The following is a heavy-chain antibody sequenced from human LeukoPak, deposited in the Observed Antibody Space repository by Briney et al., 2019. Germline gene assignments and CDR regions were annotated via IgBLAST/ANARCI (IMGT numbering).Heavy chain of an antibody. V-gene: IGHV3-30*18. CDR2: ISYDGSNK. D-gene: IGHD5-12*01. Sequence: GGSLRLSCAASGFTFSSYGMHWVRRAPGKGLDWVAVISYDGSNKYYADSVKGRFTISRDNSKNTLFLQMNSLRAEDTAVYYCAKGSNRGVATIDNWGQGTLVTVSS. CDR1: GFTFSSYG. CDR3: AKGSNRGVATIDN. J-gene: IGHJ4*02.